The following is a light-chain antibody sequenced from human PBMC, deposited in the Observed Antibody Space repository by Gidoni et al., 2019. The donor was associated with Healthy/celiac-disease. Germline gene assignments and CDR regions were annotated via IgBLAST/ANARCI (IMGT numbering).Light chain of an antibody. CDR3: QQRSNGPLT. CDR1: HIVSSH. Sequence: EMVLTHSPATLSLSPGERATLSCRASHIVSSHLAWYQQKPGQATRLLIDDASTRSTGIPARVSGSGSGTDFTLTISSLEPEDFAVYYCQQRSNGPLTFGGGTKVEIK. CDR2: DAS. J-gene: IGKJ4*01. V-gene: IGKV3-11*01.